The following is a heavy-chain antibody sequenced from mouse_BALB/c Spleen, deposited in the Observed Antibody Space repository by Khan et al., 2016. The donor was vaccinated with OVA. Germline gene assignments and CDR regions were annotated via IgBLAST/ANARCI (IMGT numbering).Heavy chain of an antibody. Sequence: QIQLVQSGPELKKPGETVKISCKASGYTFTNYGMNWVKQAPGKGLKWMGWINTYTGEPTYADDFKGRFAFSLEPSANTAYLQIYNLKNEDTATYCCARSASYRFFDVWVAGTTVTVSA. CDR3: ARSASYRFFDV. CDR1: GYTFTNYG. V-gene: IGHV9-3-1*01. D-gene: IGHD6-1*01. J-gene: IGHJ1*01. CDR2: INTYTGEP.